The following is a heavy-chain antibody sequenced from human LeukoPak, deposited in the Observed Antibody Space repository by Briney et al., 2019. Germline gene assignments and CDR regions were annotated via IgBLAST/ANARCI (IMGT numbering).Heavy chain of an antibody. J-gene: IGHJ3*02. D-gene: IGHD3-22*01. CDR1: GGSISSYY. V-gene: IGHV4-59*08. CDR3: ARGYDSSGYYYEADAFDI. Sequence: SETLSLTCTVSGGSISSYYWSWIRQPPGKGLEWIGYIYYSGSTNYNPSLKSRVTISVDTSKNQFSLKLSSVTAADTAVYYCARGYDSSGYYYEADAFDIWGQGTMVTVSS. CDR2: IYYSGST.